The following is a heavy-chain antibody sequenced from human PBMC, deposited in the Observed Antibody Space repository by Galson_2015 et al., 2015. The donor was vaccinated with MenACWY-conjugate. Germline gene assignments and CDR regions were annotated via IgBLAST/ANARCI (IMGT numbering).Heavy chain of an antibody. D-gene: IGHD5-24*01. V-gene: IGHV5-51*01. CDR3: ARRVVEMAAIDDYYFDF. J-gene: IGHJ4*02. CDR2: IYPGDSDT. Sequence: QSGAEVKKPGESLKISCTGSGYRFTTYWIGWVRQMPGKGLEWMGIIYPGDSDTRYSPSFQGQVTISADKSISTAYLQWRSLQASDTAMYYCARRVVEMAAIDDYYFDFWGQGTLVTVSS. CDR1: GYRFTTYW.